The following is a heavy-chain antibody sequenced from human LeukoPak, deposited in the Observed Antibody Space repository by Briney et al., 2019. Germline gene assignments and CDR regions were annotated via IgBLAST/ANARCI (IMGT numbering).Heavy chain of an antibody. J-gene: IGHJ4*02. V-gene: IGHV4-34*01. D-gene: IGHD6-13*01. Sequence: PSETLSLTCAVYGGSFSGYYWSWIRQPPGKGLEWIGEINHSGSTNYNPSLKSRVTISVDTSKNQFSLKLSSVTAADTAVYYCARSRWARARFDYWGQGTLVTVSS. CDR3: ARSRWARARFDY. CDR1: GGSFSGYY. CDR2: INHSGST.